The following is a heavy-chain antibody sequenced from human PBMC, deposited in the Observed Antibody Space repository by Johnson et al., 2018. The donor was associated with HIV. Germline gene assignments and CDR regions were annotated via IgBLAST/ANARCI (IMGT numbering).Heavy chain of an antibody. Sequence: QEQLVESGGGVVQPGRSLRLSCAASGFTFSSYAMHWVRQAPGKGLEYVSAISSNKYYADSVKGRVTISRDNAKNTLYLQMNSLRAEDTAVYYCASGGSRYSGSYLSDAFDIWGQGTMVTVSS. V-gene: IGHV3-64*04. CDR3: ASGGSRYSGSYLSDAFDI. J-gene: IGHJ3*02. CDR1: GFTFSSYA. D-gene: IGHD1-26*01. CDR2: ISSNK.